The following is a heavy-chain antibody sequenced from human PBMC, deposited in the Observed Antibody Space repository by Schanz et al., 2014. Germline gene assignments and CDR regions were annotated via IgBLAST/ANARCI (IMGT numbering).Heavy chain of an antibody. V-gene: IGHV3-23*04. CDR1: GFTFSNYA. J-gene: IGHJ4*02. Sequence: QLVGSGGGLIQPGGSLRLSCAASGFTFSNYAMSWVRQAPGKGLEWVSGIIVDSGNTYYAGSVKGRFSISRDSGQNSLYLQMNSLRAGDTAVYYCARGTDWNLHYWGQGALVTVSS. D-gene: IGHD1-1*01. CDR3: ARGTDWNLHY. CDR2: IIVDSGNT.